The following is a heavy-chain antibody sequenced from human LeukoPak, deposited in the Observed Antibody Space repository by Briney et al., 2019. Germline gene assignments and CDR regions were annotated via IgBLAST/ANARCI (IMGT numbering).Heavy chain of an antibody. V-gene: IGHV4-39*07. Sequence: SETLSLTCTVSGGSISSSSYYWGWIRQPPGKGLEWIGGIYYSGSTNYNPSLKSRVTISVDTSKNQFSLKLSPVTAADTAVYYCARIVVVVAARGGYFDYWGQGTLVTVSS. J-gene: IGHJ4*02. CDR1: GGSISSSSYY. CDR3: ARIVVVVAARGGYFDY. D-gene: IGHD2-15*01. CDR2: IYYSGST.